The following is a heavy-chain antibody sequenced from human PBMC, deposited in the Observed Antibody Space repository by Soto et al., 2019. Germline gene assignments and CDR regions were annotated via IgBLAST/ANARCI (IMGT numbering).Heavy chain of an antibody. CDR2: IDHIGST. CDR1: GGSFSGYY. Sequence: SETLSLTCAVYGGSFSGYYWSWIRQPPGKGLEWIGKIDHIGSTNYNPSLKSRVTISVDNAKNTLSLQMNSLRAEDTAVYYCAREIYDDYDSSGFDHWGQGTLVTVSS. CDR3: AREIYDDYDSSGFDH. D-gene: IGHD3-22*01. J-gene: IGHJ4*02. V-gene: IGHV4-34*01.